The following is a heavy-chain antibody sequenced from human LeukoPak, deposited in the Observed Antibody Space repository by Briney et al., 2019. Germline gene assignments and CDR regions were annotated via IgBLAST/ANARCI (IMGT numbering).Heavy chain of an antibody. Sequence: GGSLRLSCAASGFAFSIYWMHWVRQAPGKGLAWVSHINKDGNTITYVDSVKGRFTISRDNAKNTLYLQMNSLRAEDTAVYYCVRGLGAYQFDYWSQGTLVTVSS. V-gene: IGHV3-74*01. J-gene: IGHJ4*02. CDR1: GFAFSIYW. CDR2: INKDGNTI. CDR3: VRGLGAYQFDY. D-gene: IGHD2-2*01.